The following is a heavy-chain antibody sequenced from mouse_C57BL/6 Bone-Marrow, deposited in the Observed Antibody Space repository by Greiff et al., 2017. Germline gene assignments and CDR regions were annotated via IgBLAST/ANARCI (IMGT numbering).Heavy chain of an antibody. V-gene: IGHV1-85*01. D-gene: IGHD1-1*01. CDR2: IYPRDGST. Sequence: VKLMESGPELVKPGASVKLSCKASGYTFTSYDINWVKQRPGQGLEWIGWIYPRDGSTKYNEKFKGKATLTVDTSSSTAYMELHSLTSEDSAVYFCARHYYGSSYVYFDYWGQGTTLTVSS. CDR1: GYTFTSYD. J-gene: IGHJ2*01. CDR3: ARHYYGSSYVYFDY.